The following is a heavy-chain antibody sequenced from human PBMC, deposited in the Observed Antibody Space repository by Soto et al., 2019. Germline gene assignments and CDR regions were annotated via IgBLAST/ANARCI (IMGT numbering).Heavy chain of an antibody. Sequence: EVQLVQSGAEVKKPGESLKISCKGSGYSFTTYWIGWVRQMPGKGLEWMGIIYPGDSDTRYSPSFQGQVTISADKSISTAYLQWSSLKAADTAMYYCARAGGGYCRSTSCYLFDPWGQGTLVTVSS. V-gene: IGHV5-51*03. CDR1: GYSFTTYW. CDR3: ARAGGGYCRSTSCYLFDP. CDR2: IYPGDSDT. J-gene: IGHJ5*02. D-gene: IGHD2-2*01.